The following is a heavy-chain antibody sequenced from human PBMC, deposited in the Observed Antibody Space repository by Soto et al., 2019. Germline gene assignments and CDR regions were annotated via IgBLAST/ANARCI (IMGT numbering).Heavy chain of an antibody. Sequence: SVSVSCKXSGGTFNTYTFSWVRQAPGQGLEWMGSIIPIFGTTHYAQSFQGRLSITADQSSTTTYMELRSLTSHDTALYYCARIPRYSFPTSDPLDNWGQGTLVTVSS. V-gene: IGHV1-69*13. J-gene: IGHJ1*01. CDR2: IIPIFGTT. CDR3: ARIPRYSFPTSDPLDN. CDR1: GGTFNTYT. D-gene: IGHD1-26*01.